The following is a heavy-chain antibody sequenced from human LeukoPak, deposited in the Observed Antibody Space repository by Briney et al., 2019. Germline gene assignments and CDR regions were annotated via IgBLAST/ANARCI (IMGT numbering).Heavy chain of an antibody. CDR1: GFTFSSYS. Sequence: PGGSLRLSCAASGFTFSSYSMNWVRQAPGKGLEWVSYISSSSSTIYYADSVKGRFTISRDNAKNSLYLQMNSLRAEDTAVYYCARGKFYPAIDYWGQGTLVTVSS. V-gene: IGHV3-48*04. CDR3: ARGKFYPAIDY. J-gene: IGHJ4*02. D-gene: IGHD2/OR15-2a*01. CDR2: ISSSSSTI.